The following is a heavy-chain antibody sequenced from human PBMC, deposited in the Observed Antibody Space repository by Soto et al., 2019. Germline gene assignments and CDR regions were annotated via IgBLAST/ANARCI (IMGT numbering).Heavy chain of an antibody. CDR3: ARGTYCGREWYWTLAY. CDR1: GASISDYF. J-gene: IGHJ4*02. D-gene: IGHD2-21*01. CDR2: FYYGETT. Sequence: SETLSLTCTVAGASISDYFWPWIRQPPGKGLEWIGYFYYGETTNKKSSLNSRFTVSVDTSKSQFSLKVTSVTTADTAVYYCARGTYCGREWYWTLAYWGQGKIVTLSS. V-gene: IGHV4-59*01.